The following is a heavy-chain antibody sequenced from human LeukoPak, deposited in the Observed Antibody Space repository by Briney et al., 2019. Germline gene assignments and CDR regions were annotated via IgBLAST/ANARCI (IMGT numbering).Heavy chain of an antibody. V-gene: IGHV3-30*01. CDR1: GFTFSSYA. CDR2: ISYDGGIT. J-gene: IGHJ4*02. CDR3: ARDSTYYYASGSSGPHYFDY. D-gene: IGHD3-10*01. Sequence: PGGSLRLSCAASGFTFSSYAMHWVRQAPGKGLEWVAVISYDGGITNYADSVKGRFTISRDNSKNTLYLQLNSLRAEDAAVYYCARDSTYYYASGSSGPHYFDYWGQGTPVTASS.